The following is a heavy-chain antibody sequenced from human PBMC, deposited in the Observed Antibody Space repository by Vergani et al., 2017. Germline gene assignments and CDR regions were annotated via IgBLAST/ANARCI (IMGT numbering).Heavy chain of an antibody. CDR3: ARASTSSNWFDP. CDR2: IYYSGST. D-gene: IGHD2-2*01. Sequence: QVQLQESGPGLVKPSETLSLTCTVSGDSISSYYWSWIRQPPGKGLELIGYIYYSGSTNYNPSLKCRVTISVDTSKNQFSLKLSSVTAADTAVYYCARASTSSNWFDPWGQGTLVTVSS. J-gene: IGHJ5*02. CDR1: GDSISSYY. V-gene: IGHV4-59*01.